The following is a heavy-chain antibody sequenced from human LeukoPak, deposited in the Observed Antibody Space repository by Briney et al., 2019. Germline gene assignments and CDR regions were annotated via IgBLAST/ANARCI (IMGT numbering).Heavy chain of an antibody. V-gene: IGHV1-69*05. CDR3: ARVRLRWYYFDY. D-gene: IGHD4-23*01. CDR1: GGTFSSYA. CDR2: IIPIFGTA. J-gene: IGHJ4*02. Sequence: ASVKVSCKASGGTFSSYAISWVRQAPGQGLEWMEGIIPIFGTANYAQKFQGRVTITTDESTSTAYMELSSLRSEDTAVYYCARVRLRWYYFDYWGQGTLVTVSS.